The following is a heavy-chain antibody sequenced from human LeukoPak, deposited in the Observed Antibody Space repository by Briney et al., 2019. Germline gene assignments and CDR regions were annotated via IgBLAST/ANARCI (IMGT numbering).Heavy chain of an antibody. J-gene: IGHJ4*02. D-gene: IGHD6-19*01. CDR1: GYTFTSYY. CDR2: INPSGGST. V-gene: IGHV1-46*01. CDR3: ASLYSGYDHELQYSSGWYPFDY. Sequence: ASVKVSCKASGYTFTSYYMHWVRQAPGQGLEWMGIINPSGGSTSYAQKFRGRVTMTRDTSTSTVYMELSSLRSEDTAVYYCASLYSGYDHELQYSSGWYPFDYWGQGTLVTVSS.